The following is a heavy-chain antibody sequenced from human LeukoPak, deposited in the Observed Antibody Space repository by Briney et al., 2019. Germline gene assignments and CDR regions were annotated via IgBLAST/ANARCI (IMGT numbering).Heavy chain of an antibody. CDR2: ISYDGNNK. CDR1: GFSSSTYG. V-gene: IGHV3-30*18. D-gene: IGHD6-19*01. CDR3: AKEIAVADQFDY. Sequence: GGSLRLSCAASGFSSSTYGMHWVRQAPGKGLEWVAVISYDGNNKYYADSVKGRFTISRDNSKNTLYLQMNSLRAEDTAVFYCAKEIAVADQFDYWGQGTLVTVSS. J-gene: IGHJ4*02.